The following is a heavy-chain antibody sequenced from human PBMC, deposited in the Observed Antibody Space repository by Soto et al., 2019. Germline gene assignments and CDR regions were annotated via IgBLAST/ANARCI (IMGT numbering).Heavy chain of an antibody. CDR1: GYTFTNYG. Sequence: ASVKVSCKASGYTFTNYGVSWVRQAPGQGLEWMGWINAYNGNTNYAQKFQGRVTMTTDTSTSTAYMELRSLGSDDTAVYYCAKGGRQWLVTSDFNYWGQGALVIVSS. J-gene: IGHJ4*02. CDR3: AKGGRQWLVTSDFNY. D-gene: IGHD6-19*01. CDR2: INAYNGNT. V-gene: IGHV1-18*01.